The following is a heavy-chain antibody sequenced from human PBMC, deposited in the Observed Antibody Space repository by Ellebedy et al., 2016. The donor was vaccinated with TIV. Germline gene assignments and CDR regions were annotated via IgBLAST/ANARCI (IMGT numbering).Heavy chain of an antibody. V-gene: IGHV4-34*01. D-gene: IGHD6-13*01. CDR3: ASTSSSWYKGAFDI. Sequence: SETLSLTXAVYGGSFSGYYWSWIRQPPGKGLEWIGEINHSGSTNYNPSLKSRVTISVDTSKNQFSLKLSSVTAADTAVYYCASTSSSWYKGAFDIWGQGTMVTVSS. J-gene: IGHJ3*02. CDR2: INHSGST. CDR1: GGSFSGYY.